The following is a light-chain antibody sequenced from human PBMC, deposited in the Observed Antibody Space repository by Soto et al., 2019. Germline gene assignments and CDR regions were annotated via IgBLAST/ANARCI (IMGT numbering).Light chain of an antibody. CDR3: QQYVSSPPIT. J-gene: IGKJ5*01. Sequence: EIVLTQSPGTLSLSPGERATLSCRASQSVSSSYLAWYQQKPGQAPRLLIYGASSRATGIPDRFSGSGSGTDFTLTISRLELEDFAVFYCQQYVSSPPITFGQGTRLEIK. V-gene: IGKV3-20*01. CDR2: GAS. CDR1: QSVSSSY.